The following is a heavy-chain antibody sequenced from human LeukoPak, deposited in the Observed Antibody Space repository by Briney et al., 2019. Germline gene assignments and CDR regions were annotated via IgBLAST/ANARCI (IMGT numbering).Heavy chain of an antibody. J-gene: IGHJ4*02. CDR3: TRDWGIAAAGILPSLDY. CDR2: ISWNSGSI. Sequence: RSGGSLRLSCAASGFTFDDYAMHWVRQAPGKGLEWVSGISWNSGSIGYADSVKGRFTISRDNAKNSLYLQMNSLRAEDTALYYCTRDWGIAAAGILPSLDYWGQGTLVTVSS. D-gene: IGHD6-13*01. CDR1: GFTFDDYA. V-gene: IGHV3-9*01.